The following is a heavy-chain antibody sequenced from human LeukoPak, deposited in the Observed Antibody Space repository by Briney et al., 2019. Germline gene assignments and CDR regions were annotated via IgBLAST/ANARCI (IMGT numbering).Heavy chain of an antibody. D-gene: IGHD4-17*01. J-gene: IGHJ4*02. CDR2: IYSSGSS. Sequence: PSETLSLTCTVSGGSISDYYWSWIRQPAGKGLEWIGRIYSSGSSNYNPSLKRRVTMSVDTSKNQFYLNVNSVTAADTAVYYCASRPRGDPFDYWGQGTLVTVSS. CDR1: GGSISDYY. V-gene: IGHV4-4*07. CDR3: ASRPRGDPFDY.